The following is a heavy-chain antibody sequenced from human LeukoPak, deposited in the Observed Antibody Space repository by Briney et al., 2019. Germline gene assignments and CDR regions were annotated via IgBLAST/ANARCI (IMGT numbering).Heavy chain of an antibody. CDR1: GGSISIYY. J-gene: IGHJ3*02. V-gene: IGHV4-59*08. Sequence: PSETLSLTCTVSGGSISIYYWSWIRQPPGKGLECIGYIYYSGSTNYNPSLKSRVTISVDTSKNQFSLKLSSVTAADTAVYYCARHDDYSRAFDIWGQGTMVTVSS. CDR3: ARHDDYSRAFDI. CDR2: IYYSGST. D-gene: IGHD4-11*01.